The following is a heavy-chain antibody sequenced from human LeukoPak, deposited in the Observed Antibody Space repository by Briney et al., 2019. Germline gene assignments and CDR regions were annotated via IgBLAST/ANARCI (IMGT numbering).Heavy chain of an antibody. Sequence: GESLKISCKGSGYIFINYWIGWVRQMTGKGLEWMGIIYADDSDTRYSPSFQGQVTISADKSISTAYLQWSSLEASDAAMYYCARLTTVVTPRAFDIWGQGTMVIVFS. J-gene: IGHJ3*02. D-gene: IGHD4-23*01. CDR3: ARLTTVVTPRAFDI. CDR1: GYIFINYW. V-gene: IGHV5-51*01. CDR2: IYADDSDT.